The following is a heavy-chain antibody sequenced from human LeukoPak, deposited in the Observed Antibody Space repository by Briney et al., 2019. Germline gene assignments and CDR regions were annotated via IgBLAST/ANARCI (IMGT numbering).Heavy chain of an antibody. CDR2: ISGSGGST. Sequence: GGSLRLSCAASGFSFDDYAMSWVRQAPGKGLEWVSAISGSGGSTYYADSVKGRFTISRDNSKNTLYLQMNSLRAEDTAVYYCAKDLGYVLRFFGPKDHDPWGQGTLVTVSS. D-gene: IGHD3-3*01. CDR3: AKDLGYVLRFFGPKDHDP. V-gene: IGHV3-23*01. CDR1: GFSFDDYA. J-gene: IGHJ5*02.